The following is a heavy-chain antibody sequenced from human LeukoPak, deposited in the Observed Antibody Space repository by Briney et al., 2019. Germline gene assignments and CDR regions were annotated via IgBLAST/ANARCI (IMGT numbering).Heavy chain of an antibody. Sequence: KSGGSLRLSCAASGFTFSSYSMNWVRQAPGKGLEWVSSISSSSSYIYCADSVKGRFTISRDNAKNSLYLQMNSLRAEDTAAYYCASLYSSSDYYYMDVWGKGTTVTVSS. CDR3: ASLYSSSDYYYMDV. CDR2: ISSSSSYI. J-gene: IGHJ6*03. D-gene: IGHD6-6*01. V-gene: IGHV3-21*01. CDR1: GFTFSSYS.